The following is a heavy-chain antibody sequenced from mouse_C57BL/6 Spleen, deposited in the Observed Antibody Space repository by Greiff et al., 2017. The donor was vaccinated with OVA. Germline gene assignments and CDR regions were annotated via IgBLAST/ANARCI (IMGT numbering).Heavy chain of an antibody. Sequence: VQLVESGPGLVQPSQSLSITCTVSGFSLTSYGVHWVRQSPGKGLEWLGVIWSGGSTDYNAAFISRLSISKDNSKSQVFFKMNSLQADDTAIYYCARNSPSYYGSSMDYWGQGTSVTVSS. J-gene: IGHJ4*01. CDR3: ARNSPSYYGSSMDY. CDR1: GFSLTSYG. D-gene: IGHD1-1*01. V-gene: IGHV2-2*01. CDR2: IWSGGST.